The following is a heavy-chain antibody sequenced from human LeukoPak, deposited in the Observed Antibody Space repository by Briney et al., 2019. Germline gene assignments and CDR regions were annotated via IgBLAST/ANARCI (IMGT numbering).Heavy chain of an antibody. J-gene: IGHJ4*02. Sequence: ASVKVSCKASGYTFKSYGISWVRQATGQGLEWMGWMNPNSGNTGYAQKFQGRVTTTRNTSISTAYMELSSLRSEDTAVYYCAREGATASNDYWGQGTLVTVSS. D-gene: IGHD2-21*02. CDR2: MNPNSGNT. V-gene: IGHV1-8*02. CDR3: AREGATASNDY. CDR1: GYTFKSYG.